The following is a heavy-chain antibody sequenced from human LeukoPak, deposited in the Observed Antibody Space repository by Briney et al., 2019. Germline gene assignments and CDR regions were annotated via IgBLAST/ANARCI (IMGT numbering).Heavy chain of an antibody. Sequence: AGGSLRLSRAASGFTFSSYAMHWVRQAPGKGLEWVAVISYDGSNKYYADSVKGRFTISRDNSKNTLYLQMNSLRAEDTAVYYCARDQHSSGWHRHEIDYWGQGTLVTVSS. V-gene: IGHV3-30-3*01. CDR3: ARDQHSSGWHRHEIDY. CDR1: GFTFSSYA. J-gene: IGHJ4*02. CDR2: ISYDGSNK. D-gene: IGHD6-19*01.